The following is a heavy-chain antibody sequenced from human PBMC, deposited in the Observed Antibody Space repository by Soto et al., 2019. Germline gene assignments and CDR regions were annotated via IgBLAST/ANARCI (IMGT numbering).Heavy chain of an antibody. Sequence: QLQLQESGPGLVKPSETLSLTCTVSGGSISTSVHYWAWIRQPPGKGLEWMGTIYNNGDTYYNSSLKGQITMFVDTSKNVFSLRLTSVTALGTAVYYCARLQRPGTFDYWGLGTLVTVSS. J-gene: IGHJ4*02. CDR3: ARLQRPGTFDY. D-gene: IGHD1-1*01. V-gene: IGHV4-39*01. CDR2: IYNNGDT. CDR1: GGSISTSVHY.